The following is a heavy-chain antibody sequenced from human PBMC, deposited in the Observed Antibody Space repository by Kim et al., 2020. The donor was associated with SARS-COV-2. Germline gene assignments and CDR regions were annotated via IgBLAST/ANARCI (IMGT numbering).Heavy chain of an antibody. Sequence: ASVKVSCKASGYTFTKFPLIWVRQAPGQGLEWMGWINTNTGNPTYAQGFAGRFVFSLDTSVSTAFLQISGLKAEDTAIYYCARDAAGSASYMD. V-gene: IGHV7-4-1*02. CDR1: GYTFTKFP. J-gene: IGHJ6*03. D-gene: IGHD6-13*01. CDR2: INTNTGNP. CDR3: ARDAAGSASYMD.